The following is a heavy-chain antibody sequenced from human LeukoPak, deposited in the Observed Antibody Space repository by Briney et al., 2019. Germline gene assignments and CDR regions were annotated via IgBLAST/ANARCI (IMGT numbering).Heavy chain of an antibody. CDR1: GSSISSYY. D-gene: IGHD3-22*01. CDR2: IYTSGST. Sequence: SETLSLTCTVSGSSISSYYWSWIRQPAGKGLEWIGRIYTSGSTNYNPSLKSRVTMSVDTSKNQFSLKLSSVTAADTAVYYCARDPGSSSYYDSSGYLGGDYWGQGTLVTVSS. CDR3: ARDPGSSSYYDSSGYLGGDY. V-gene: IGHV4-4*07. J-gene: IGHJ4*02.